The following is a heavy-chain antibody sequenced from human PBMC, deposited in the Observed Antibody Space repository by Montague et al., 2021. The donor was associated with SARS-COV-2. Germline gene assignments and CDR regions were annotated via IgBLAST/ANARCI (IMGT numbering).Heavy chain of an antibody. CDR3: ARVGLVGDSTSLFDK. J-gene: IGHJ4*02. D-gene: IGHD1-26*01. CDR1: GGSISKYY. Sequence: SETLSLTCSVSGGSISKYYWARIRQPAGKGPEWIGRIYTSGSSNYNPSLTGRAAMSIDSSKNEFSLRLTSVTAADTAVYYCARVGLVGDSTSLFDKWGQGALVTVSS. CDR2: IYTSGSS. V-gene: IGHV4-4*07.